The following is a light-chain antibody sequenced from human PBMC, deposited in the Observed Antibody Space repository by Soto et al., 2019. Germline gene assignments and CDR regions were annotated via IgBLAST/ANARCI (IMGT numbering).Light chain of an antibody. CDR3: QQYGRSPIRT. J-gene: IGKJ5*01. CDR1: QSFTSCY. CDR2: GAX. V-gene: IGKV3-20*01. Sequence: IVLTQYAGTLSLSLGESPTLSCRASQSFTSCYLAWDEQNPGQAPALRXXGAXSRATGIPDRFSGSGSGRDFTLTISRLEPEEFSVYYCQQYGRSPIRTVGQGTRLDI.